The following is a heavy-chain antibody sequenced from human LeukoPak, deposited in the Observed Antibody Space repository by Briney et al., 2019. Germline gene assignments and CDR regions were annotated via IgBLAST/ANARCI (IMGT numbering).Heavy chain of an antibody. D-gene: IGHD6-13*01. CDR1: GYTFTSYG. J-gene: IGHJ3*02. Sequence: ASVKVSCKASGYTFTSYGISWVRQAPGQGLEWMGWISAYNGNTSYAQKLQGRVTMTTDTSTSTAYMELRSLRSGDTAVYYCARPRIAAAGAFDAFDIWGQGTMVTVSS. CDR2: ISAYNGNT. V-gene: IGHV1-18*04. CDR3: ARPRIAAAGAFDAFDI.